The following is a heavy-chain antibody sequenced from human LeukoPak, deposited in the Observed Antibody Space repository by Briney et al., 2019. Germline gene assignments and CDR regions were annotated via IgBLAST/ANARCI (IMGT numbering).Heavy chain of an antibody. J-gene: IGHJ4*02. CDR1: GLTFSNAW. D-gene: IGHD1-26*01. V-gene: IGHV3-15*01. CDR2: IKSKTDGGTT. Sequence: GGSLRLSCAASGLTFSNAWMSWVRQAPGKGLEWVGRIKSKTDGGTTDYAAPVKGRFTISRDDSKNTLYLEMNSLKTEDTAVYYCTTDARWSGSYFGWGQGTLVTVSS. CDR3: TTDARWSGSYFG.